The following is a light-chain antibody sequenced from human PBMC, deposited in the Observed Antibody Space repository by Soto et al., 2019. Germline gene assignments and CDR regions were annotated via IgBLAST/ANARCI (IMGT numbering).Light chain of an antibody. V-gene: IGKV3-11*01. J-gene: IGKJ5*01. CDR1: QSVSNY. CDR2: DAS. Sequence: EIVLTQSPATLSLSPGERATLSCRASQSVSNYLVWYQQKPGQPPRLLIYDASNRATDVPARFSGSGSGTDFTLTISSLEPEDFAVYYCQQRRSWPPITFGQGTRLEI. CDR3: QQRRSWPPIT.